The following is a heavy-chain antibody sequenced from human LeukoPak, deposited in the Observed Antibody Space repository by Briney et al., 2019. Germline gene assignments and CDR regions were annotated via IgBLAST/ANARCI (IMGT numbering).Heavy chain of an antibody. CDR1: GFTFSSYG. Sequence: GGSLRLSCAASGFTFSSYGMHWVRQAPGKGLEWVAVISYDGSNKCYADSVKGRFTISRDNSKNTLYLQMNSLRAEDTAVYYCAKDSRSLRYFDWSDYWGQGTLVTVSS. CDR2: ISYDGSNK. D-gene: IGHD3-9*01. CDR3: AKDSRSLRYFDWSDY. V-gene: IGHV3-30*18. J-gene: IGHJ4*02.